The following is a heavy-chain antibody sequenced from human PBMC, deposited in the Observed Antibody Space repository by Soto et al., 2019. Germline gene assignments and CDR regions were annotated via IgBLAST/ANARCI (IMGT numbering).Heavy chain of an antibody. CDR1: GGSISSGGYY. J-gene: IGHJ4*02. CDR3: ARGGAYYGSGSSDYFDY. D-gene: IGHD3-10*01. Sequence: QVQLQESGPGLVKPSQTLSLTCTVSGGSISSGGYYWSWIRQHPGKGLEWIGYIYYSGSTYYNPSLRSRVTISVDTSKNQFSRKLSSVTAADTAVYYCARGGAYYGSGSSDYFDYWGQGTLVTVSS. CDR2: IYYSGST. V-gene: IGHV4-31*03.